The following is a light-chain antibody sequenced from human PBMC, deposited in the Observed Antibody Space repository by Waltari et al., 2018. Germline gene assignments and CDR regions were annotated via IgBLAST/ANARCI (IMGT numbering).Light chain of an antibody. CDR2: EVS. Sequence: QSALTQPPPASGSPGQSGTISCTGTSSHVGGYNYVPWYQQHPGKAPKLMIYEVSKGHSGVPDRFSGSKSGNTASLTVSGLQAEDEADYYCSSYAGSNNWVFGGGTKLTVL. V-gene: IGLV2-8*01. CDR3: SSYAGSNNWV. CDR1: SSHVGGYNY. J-gene: IGLJ3*02.